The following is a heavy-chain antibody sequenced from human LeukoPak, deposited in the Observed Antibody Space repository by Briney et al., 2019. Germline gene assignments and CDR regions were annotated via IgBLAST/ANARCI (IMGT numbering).Heavy chain of an antibody. CDR2: INTGNGNT. CDR1: GYTFTSYA. J-gene: IGHJ4*02. CDR3: AREKYYYDSPAHY. V-gene: IGHV1-3*04. Sequence: ASVKVSSKASGYTFTSYAMHWVRQAPGQRLEWMGWINTGNGNTKYSQKFQGRVTITRDTSASTAYMELSSLRSEDTAVYYCAREKYYYDSPAHYWGQGTLVTVSS. D-gene: IGHD3-22*01.